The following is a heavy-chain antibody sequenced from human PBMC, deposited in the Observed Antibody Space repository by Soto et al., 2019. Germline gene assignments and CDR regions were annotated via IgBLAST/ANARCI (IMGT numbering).Heavy chain of an antibody. D-gene: IGHD1-1*01. Sequence: DVQLVESGGGLVQPGGSLRLSCAASGFSFPTSWMIWVRQAPGKGLEWVANIKEDGSRAYYADSVKGRFTISRDNAKDSLYLQMYSLRAEDTAVYYCGRDRAYNTFDYWGQGTLVTVSS. CDR1: GFSFPTSW. V-gene: IGHV3-7*01. CDR2: IKEDGSRA. CDR3: GRDRAYNTFDY. J-gene: IGHJ4*02.